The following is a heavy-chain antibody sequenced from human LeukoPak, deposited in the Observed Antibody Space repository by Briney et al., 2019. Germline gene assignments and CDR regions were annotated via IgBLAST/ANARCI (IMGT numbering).Heavy chain of an antibody. CDR1: GFTFSIYA. J-gene: IGHJ4*02. V-gene: IGHV3-30*04. D-gene: IGHD3-9*01. Sequence: PGGSLRLSCAASGFTFSIYAMRWVRQAPGKGLEWVAVISYDGSNKYYADSVKGRFTISRDNSKNTLYLQMNSLRAEDTAVYYCARGPIYYDILTGYLGGDYWGQGTLVTVSS. CDR3: ARGPIYYDILTGYLGGDY. CDR2: ISYDGSNK.